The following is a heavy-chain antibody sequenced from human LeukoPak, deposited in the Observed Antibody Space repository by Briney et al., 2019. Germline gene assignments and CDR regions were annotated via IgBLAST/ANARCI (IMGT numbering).Heavy chain of an antibody. J-gene: IGHJ4*02. CDR1: GYTFTSYG. CDR3: ARDGTTELALYYFDY. D-gene: IGHD4-17*01. CDR2: ISAYNGNT. V-gene: IGHV1-18*01. Sequence: GASVKVSCKASGYTFTSYGISWVRQAPGQGLEWMGWISAYNGNTGYAQKLQGRVTMTTDTSTSTAYMELRSLRSDDTAVYYCARDGTTELALYYFDYWGQGTLVTVSS.